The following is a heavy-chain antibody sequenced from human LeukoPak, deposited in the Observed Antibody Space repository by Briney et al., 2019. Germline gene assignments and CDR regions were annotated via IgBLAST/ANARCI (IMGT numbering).Heavy chain of an antibody. V-gene: IGHV3-21*01. CDR2: ISSSSSYI. CDR1: GFTFSNYA. CDR3: ARFIAAANDAFDI. D-gene: IGHD6-13*01. J-gene: IGHJ3*02. Sequence: GGSLRLSCAASGFTFSNYAMNWVRQAPGKGLEWVSSISSSSSYIYYADSVKGRFTISRDNAKNSLYLQMNSLRAEDTAVYYCARFIAAANDAFDIWGQGTMVTVSS.